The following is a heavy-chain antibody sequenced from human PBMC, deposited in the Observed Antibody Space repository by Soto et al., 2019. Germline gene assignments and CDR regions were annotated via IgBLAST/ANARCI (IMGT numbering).Heavy chain of an antibody. D-gene: IGHD3-9*01. CDR2: IYYSGST. Sequence: SETLSLTCTVSGGSISSYYWSWIRQPPGKGLEWIGYIYYSGSTNYNPSLKSRVTISVDTSKNQFSLKLSSVTAADTAVYYCARDLGLTGYYDWGQGTLVTVSS. CDR3: ARDLGLTGYYD. V-gene: IGHV4-59*01. J-gene: IGHJ4*02. CDR1: GGSISSYY.